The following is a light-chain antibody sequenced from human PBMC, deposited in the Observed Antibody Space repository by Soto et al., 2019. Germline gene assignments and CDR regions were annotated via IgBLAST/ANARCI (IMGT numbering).Light chain of an antibody. J-gene: IGKJ1*01. CDR3: QPYGSSLWT. Sequence: IVLTQSPGTLSLSPGERTTLSCRASQSVSSSRLAWYRQKPGQAPRLLIYAASSRATGIPDRFSGSGSGTDFTLTISRLEPEDFAVYYCQPYGSSLWTFGQGTKVDIK. V-gene: IGKV3-20*01. CDR1: QSVSSSR. CDR2: AAS.